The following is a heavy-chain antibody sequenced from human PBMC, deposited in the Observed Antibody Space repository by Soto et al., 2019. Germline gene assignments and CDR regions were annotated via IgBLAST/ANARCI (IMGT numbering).Heavy chain of an antibody. CDR2: IYHSGST. CDR1: GGSITTNW. J-gene: IGHJ4*02. Sequence: QVHLQESGPGLVKPSGTLSLTCAVSGGSITTNWWSWVRQPPGKGLEWIGEIYHSGSTNYNPPLRGRVTISVDTSNNQFSLTLNSAPAADSVIYYCARHIAVPRTRGFDYWGQGNLVTVSS. D-gene: IGHD6-19*01. CDR3: ARHIAVPRTRGFDY. V-gene: IGHV4-4*02.